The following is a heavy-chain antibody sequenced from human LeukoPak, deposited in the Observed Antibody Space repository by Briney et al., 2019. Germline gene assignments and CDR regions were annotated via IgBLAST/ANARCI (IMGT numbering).Heavy chain of an antibody. D-gene: IGHD6-19*01. CDR3: ARDEYSSDYFDY. J-gene: IGHJ4*02. Sequence: GGSLRLSCAASGFTVSSNYMSWVRQAPGKGLEWVSVIYSGGSTYYADSVKGRFTISRDNSKNTLYLQMNSLRAEDTAVYYCARDEYSSDYFDYWGQGTLVTVSS. CDR1: GFTVSSNY. V-gene: IGHV3-66*01. CDR2: IYSGGST.